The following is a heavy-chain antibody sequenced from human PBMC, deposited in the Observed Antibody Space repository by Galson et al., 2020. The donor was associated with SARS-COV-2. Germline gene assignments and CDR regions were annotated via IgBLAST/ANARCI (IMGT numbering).Heavy chain of an antibody. CDR2: ISYDGSNK. CDR3: DRSIGCSSGWFCFGAFDI. CDR1: GFTFSSYG. V-gene: IGHV3-30*03. J-gene: IGHJ3*02. D-gene: IGHD6-19*01. Sequence: GESLKISCAASGFTFSSYGMHWVRQAPGKGLEWVAVISYDGSNKYYADSVKGRFTISRDNSKNTLYLQMNSLRAEDTAVYYCDRSIGCSSGWFCFGAFDIWGQGRMVTVSS.